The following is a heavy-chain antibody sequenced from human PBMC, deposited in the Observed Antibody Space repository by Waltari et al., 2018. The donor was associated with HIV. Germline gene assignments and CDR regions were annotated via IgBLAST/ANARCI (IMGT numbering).Heavy chain of an antibody. D-gene: IGHD4-17*01. CDR2: INHNRVA. J-gene: IGHJ2*01. Sequence: QVQLQQWRSGLLKPSETLYRPCAVYGGSFSVYYSRWIRQAPGKGLEWIGEINHNRVANYNPSLKKRVIMSVDISKNQFSLELDSVTAADTALYYCARGPRPSTVTAPGWYFDLWGRGTLVIVSS. CDR1: GGSFSVYY. CDR3: ARGPRPSTVTAPGWYFDL. V-gene: IGHV4-34*02.